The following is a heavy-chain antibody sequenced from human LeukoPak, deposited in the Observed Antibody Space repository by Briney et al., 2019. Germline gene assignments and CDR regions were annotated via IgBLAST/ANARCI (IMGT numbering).Heavy chain of an antibody. J-gene: IGHJ4*02. CDR2: INHGGST. V-gene: IGHV4-34*01. Sequence: PSETLSLTRTVYGGSFSGYYWNWIRQPPGKGLEWIGEINHGGSTNYNPSLKSRVTISVDTSKNQFSLKLSSVTAADTAVYYCAIRRGYSYGYGPWGQGTLVTVSS. CDR1: GGSFSGYY. D-gene: IGHD5-18*01. CDR3: AIRRGYSYGYGP.